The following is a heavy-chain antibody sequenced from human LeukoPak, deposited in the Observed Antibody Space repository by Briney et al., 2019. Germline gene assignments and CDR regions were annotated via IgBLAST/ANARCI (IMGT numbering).Heavy chain of an antibody. Sequence: PSETLSLTCTVSGGSISSSSYYWGWIRQPPGKGLEWIGSIYYSGSTYYNPSLKSRVTISVDTSKNQFSLKLSSVTAADTAVYHCASGTTVTNFAYWGQGTLVTVSS. CDR2: IYYSGST. CDR3: ASGTTVTNFAY. V-gene: IGHV4-39*07. J-gene: IGHJ4*02. CDR1: GGSISSSSYY. D-gene: IGHD4-17*01.